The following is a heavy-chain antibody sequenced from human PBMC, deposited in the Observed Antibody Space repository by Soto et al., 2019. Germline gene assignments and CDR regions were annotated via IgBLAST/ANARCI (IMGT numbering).Heavy chain of an antibody. CDR1: GGSISSGGYS. CDR2: MYHSGST. CDR3: ARGGEYCSSTSCSNWFDP. V-gene: IGHV4-30-2*01. Sequence: QLQLQESGSGLVKPSQTLSLTCAVSGGSISSGGYSWSWIRQPPGKGLEGIGYMYHSGSTYYNPSLKSRVTISVDRSKNQFSLKLSSVTAADTAVYYCARGGEYCSSTSCSNWFDPWGQGTLVTVSS. D-gene: IGHD2-2*01. J-gene: IGHJ5*02.